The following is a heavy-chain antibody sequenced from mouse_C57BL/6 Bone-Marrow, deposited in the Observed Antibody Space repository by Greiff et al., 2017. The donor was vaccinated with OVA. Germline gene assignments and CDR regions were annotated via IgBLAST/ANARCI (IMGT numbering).Heavy chain of an antibody. Sequence: QVQLQQPGAELVKPGASVKLSCKASGYTFTSYWMQWVKQRPGQGLEWIGEIDPSDSNTNYNHTFKGKVTLTVDTSSSTAYMQLSSLTSEDSAVYYCASSYGSSYWYCDVWGTGTAVTVSS. J-gene: IGHJ1*03. D-gene: IGHD1-1*01. V-gene: IGHV1-50*01. CDR3: ASSYGSSYWYCDV. CDR2: IDPSDSNT. CDR1: GYTFTSYW.